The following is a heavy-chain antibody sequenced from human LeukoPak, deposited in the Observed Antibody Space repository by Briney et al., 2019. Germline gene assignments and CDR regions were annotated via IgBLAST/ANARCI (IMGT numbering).Heavy chain of an antibody. Sequence: SQTLSLTCTLSGGSISSGSYYWSWIRQPAGKGLEWIGRIYTSGSTNYNPSLKSRVTISVDTSKNQFSLKLSSVTAADTAVYYCARVGPTMVRGVPNYFDYWGQGTLVTVSS. J-gene: IGHJ4*02. CDR2: IYTSGST. CDR3: ARVGPTMVRGVPNYFDY. CDR1: GGSISSGSYY. D-gene: IGHD3-10*01. V-gene: IGHV4-61*02.